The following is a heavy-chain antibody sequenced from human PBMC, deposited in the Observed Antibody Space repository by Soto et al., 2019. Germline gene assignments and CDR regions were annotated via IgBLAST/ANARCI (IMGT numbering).Heavy chain of an antibody. D-gene: IGHD3-9*01. V-gene: IGHV3-23*01. J-gene: IGHJ4*02. CDR3: AKVGWVLRYFDWLLSPLDY. CDR1: GFTFSSYA. Sequence: GGSLRLSCAASGFTFSSYAMSWVRQAPGKGLEWVSAISGSGGSTYYADSVKGRFTISRDNSKNTLYLQMNSLRAEDTAVYYCAKVGWVLRYFDWLLSPLDYWGQGTLVTVSS. CDR2: ISGSGGST.